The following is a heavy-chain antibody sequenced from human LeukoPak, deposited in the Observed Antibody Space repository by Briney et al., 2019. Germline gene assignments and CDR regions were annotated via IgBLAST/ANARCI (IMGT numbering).Heavy chain of an antibody. CDR3: ARTRGYSSSPIRTPCFDY. V-gene: IGHV3-48*01. D-gene: IGHD6-6*01. Sequence: PGGSLRLSCIASGFTFSSYSMNWVRQAPGKGLEWVSYISSSSSTIYYADSVKGRITISRDNAKNSLYLQMNSLRAEDTAVYYCARTRGYSSSPIRTPCFDYWGQGTLVTVSS. CDR2: ISSSSSTI. CDR1: GFTFSSYS. J-gene: IGHJ4*02.